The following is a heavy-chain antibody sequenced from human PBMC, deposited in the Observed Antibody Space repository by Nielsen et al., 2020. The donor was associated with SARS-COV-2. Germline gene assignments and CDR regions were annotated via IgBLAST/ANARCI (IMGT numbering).Heavy chain of an antibody. Sequence: ASVKVSCKASGYTFTSFGISWVRQAPGQGLEWMGWISAYSGNTNYAQKLQGRVTVTTDTSTSTAYMELRSLRSDDTAVYYCATGLAVAPVQGGQFYYYYGMDVWGQGTTVTVSS. CDR3: ATGLAVAPVQGGQFYYYYGMDV. D-gene: IGHD6-19*01. J-gene: IGHJ6*02. CDR1: GYTFTSFG. CDR2: ISAYSGNT. V-gene: IGHV1-18*01.